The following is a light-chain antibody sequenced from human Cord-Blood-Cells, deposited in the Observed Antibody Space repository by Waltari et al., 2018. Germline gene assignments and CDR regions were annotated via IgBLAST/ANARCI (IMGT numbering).Light chain of an antibody. CDR2: DAS. Sequence: AIQLTQSPSSLSASVGDRVTITCRASQGISSALAWYQQKPGKAPKLLIYDASSLESGVPSRFSGSGSGTDFTLTISSLQPEDFATYYCQQFNNYPQINFGPGTKVDIK. CDR3: QQFNNYPQIN. J-gene: IGKJ3*01. V-gene: IGKV1D-13*01. CDR1: QGISSA.